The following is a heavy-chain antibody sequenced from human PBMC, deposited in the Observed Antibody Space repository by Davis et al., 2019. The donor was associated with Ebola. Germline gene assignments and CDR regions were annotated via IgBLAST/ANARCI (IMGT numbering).Heavy chain of an antibody. D-gene: IGHD1-26*01. CDR1: GGSISSYY. CDR2: IYYSGST. J-gene: IGHJ6*02. V-gene: IGHV4-59*01. CDR3: ARAVWGKGYYYGMDV. Sequence: MPGGSLRLSCTVSGGSISSYYWSWIRQPPGKGLEWIGYIYYSGSTYYNPSLKSRVTISVDTSKNQFSLKLSSVTAADTAVYYCARAVWGKGYYYGMDVWGQGTTVTVSS.